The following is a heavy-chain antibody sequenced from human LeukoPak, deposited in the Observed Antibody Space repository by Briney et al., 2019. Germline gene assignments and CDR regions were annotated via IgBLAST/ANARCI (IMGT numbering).Heavy chain of an antibody. J-gene: IGHJ4*02. D-gene: IGHD3-16*02. V-gene: IGHV4-59*08. CDR3: ASGYYVWGSYRPLDY. CDR1: GVSISSYY. CDR2: ISYTGRT. Sequence: PSETLSLTCTVSGVSISSYYWSWIRQPPGKGLEWIGYISYTGRTNYNPSLKSRVTISVDTSKNQFSLKLSSVTAADTAVYYCASGYYVWGSYRPLDYWGQGTLVTVSP.